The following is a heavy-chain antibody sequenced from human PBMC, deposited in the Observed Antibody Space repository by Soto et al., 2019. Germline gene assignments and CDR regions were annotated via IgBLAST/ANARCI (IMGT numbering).Heavy chain of an antibody. D-gene: IGHD6-13*01. J-gene: IGHJ6*02. CDR1: GFTFSSYG. CDR3: AREXGGYSSXXXYYYGMDV. CDR2: IWYDGSNK. Sequence: QVQLVESGGGVVQPGRSLRLSCAASGFTFSSYGMHWVRQAPGKGLEWVAVIWYDGSNKYYADSVKGRFTISRDNSKNTLYLQMNSLRAEDTAVYYCAREXGGYSSXXXYYYGMDVWGQGTTVTVSS. V-gene: IGHV3-33*01.